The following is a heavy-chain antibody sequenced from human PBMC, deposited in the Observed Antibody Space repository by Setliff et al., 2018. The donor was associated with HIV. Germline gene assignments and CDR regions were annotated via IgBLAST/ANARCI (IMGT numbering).Heavy chain of an antibody. Sequence: PGGSLRLSCAASGFTFSSYAMSWVRQAPGKGLEWVSAISGSGGSTYYADSVKGRFTISRDNSKNTPYLQMNSLRAEDTAVYYCAKDPHYDILTGYPPEDYWGQGTLVTVSS. V-gene: IGHV3-23*01. D-gene: IGHD3-9*01. J-gene: IGHJ4*02. CDR1: GFTFSSYA. CDR2: ISGSGGST. CDR3: AKDPHYDILTGYPPEDY.